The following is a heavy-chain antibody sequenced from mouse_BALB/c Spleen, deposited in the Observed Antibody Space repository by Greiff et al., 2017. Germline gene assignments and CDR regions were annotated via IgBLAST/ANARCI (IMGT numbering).Heavy chain of an antibody. J-gene: IGHJ4*01. CDR2: ISSGGSYT. CDR1: GFTFSSYA. CDR3: ARGGYDYDLDY. V-gene: IGHV5-9-3*01. D-gene: IGHD2-4*01. Sequence: EVQLVESGGGLVKPGGSLKLSCAASGFTFSSYAMSWVRQTPEKRLEWVATISSGGSYTYYPDSVKGRFTISRDNAKNTLYLQMSSLRSEDTAMYYCARGGYDYDLDYWGQGTSVTVSS.